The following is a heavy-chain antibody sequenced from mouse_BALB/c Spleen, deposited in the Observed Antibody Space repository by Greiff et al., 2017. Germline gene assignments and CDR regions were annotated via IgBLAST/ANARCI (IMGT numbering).Heavy chain of an antibody. Sequence: EVKLMESGGGLVKPGGSLKLSCAASGFTFSDYYMYWVRQTPEKRLEWVATISDGGSYTYYPDSVKGRFTISRDNAKNNLYLQMSSLKSEDTAMYYCARDGGERRGDYFDYWGQGTTLTVSS. CDR3: ARDGGERRGDYFDY. D-gene: IGHD2-12*01. J-gene: IGHJ2*01. CDR1: GFTFSDYY. CDR2: ISDGGSYT. V-gene: IGHV5-4*02.